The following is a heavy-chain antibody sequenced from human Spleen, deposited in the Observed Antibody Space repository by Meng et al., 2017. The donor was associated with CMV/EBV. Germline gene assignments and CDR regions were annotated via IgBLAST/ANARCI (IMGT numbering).Heavy chain of an antibody. CDR3: ARNLPAALGSFDI. J-gene: IGHJ3*02. V-gene: IGHV3-7*01. D-gene: IGHD2-2*01. CDR2: IKQDGSEK. Sequence: GGSLRLSCAASGFTFSSYAMGWVRQAPGKGLEWVANIKQDGSEKYYVDSVKGRFTISRDNAKNSLYLQMNSLRAEDTAVYYCARNLPAALGSFDIWGQGTMVTVSS. CDR1: GFTFSSYA.